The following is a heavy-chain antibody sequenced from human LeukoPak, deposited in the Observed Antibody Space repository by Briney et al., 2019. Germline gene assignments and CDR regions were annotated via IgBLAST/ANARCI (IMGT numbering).Heavy chain of an antibody. J-gene: IGHJ6*03. CDR2: ISSSGSTI. Sequence: PGGSLRLSCAASGFTFSSYEMNWVRQAPGKGLEWVSYISSSGSTIYYADSVKGRFTISRDNAKNSLYLQMNSLRAEDTAVYYCAKGGDDSSGYYPFGYYYYYMDVWGKGTTVTVSS. CDR1: GFTFSSYE. D-gene: IGHD3-22*01. V-gene: IGHV3-48*03. CDR3: AKGGDDSSGYYPFGYYYYYMDV.